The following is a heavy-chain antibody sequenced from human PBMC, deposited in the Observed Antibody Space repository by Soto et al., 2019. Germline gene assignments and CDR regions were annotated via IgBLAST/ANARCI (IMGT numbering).Heavy chain of an antibody. CDR1: GGSISSGDYY. CDR2: IYYSGST. Sequence: SETLSLTCTVSGGSISSGDYYWSWIRQPPGKGLEWIGYIYYSGSTYYNPSLKSRVTISVDTSKNQFSLKLSSVTAADTAVYYCAREYGSGSYSYGMDVWGQGTTVTVSS. V-gene: IGHV4-30-4*01. CDR3: AREYGSGSYSYGMDV. J-gene: IGHJ6*02. D-gene: IGHD3-10*01.